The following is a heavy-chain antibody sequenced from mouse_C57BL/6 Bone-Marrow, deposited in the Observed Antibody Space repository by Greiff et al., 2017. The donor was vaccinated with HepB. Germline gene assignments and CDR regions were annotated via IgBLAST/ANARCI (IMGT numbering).Heavy chain of an antibody. V-gene: IGHV1-22*01. J-gene: IGHJ2*01. D-gene: IGHD1-1*01. CDR3: ARSERDYGSVFDY. CDR1: GYTFTDYN. Sequence: EVQLQESGPELVKPGASVKMSCKASGYTFTDYNMHWVKQSHGKSLEWIGYINPNNGGTSYNQKFKGKATLTVNKSSSTAYMELRSLTSEDSAVYYCARSERDYGSVFDYWGQGTTLTVSS. CDR2: INPNNGGT.